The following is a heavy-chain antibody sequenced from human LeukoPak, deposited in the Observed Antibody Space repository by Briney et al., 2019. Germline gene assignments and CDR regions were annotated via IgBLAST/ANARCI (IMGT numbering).Heavy chain of an antibody. CDR2: ISSSSSYI. Sequence: KPGGSLRLSCAASGFTFSDYYMSWIRQAPGKGLEWVSYISSSSSYIYYADSVKGRFTISRDNAKNSLYPQMNSLRPEDTAVYYCARGVSEAGTPPFDYWGQGTLVTVSS. V-gene: IGHV3-11*06. CDR1: GFTFSDYY. J-gene: IGHJ4*02. D-gene: IGHD6-13*01. CDR3: ARGVSEAGTPPFDY.